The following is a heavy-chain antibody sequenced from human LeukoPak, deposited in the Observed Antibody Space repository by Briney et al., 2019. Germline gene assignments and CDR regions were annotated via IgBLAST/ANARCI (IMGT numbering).Heavy chain of an antibody. CDR1: GFAFSSYT. CDR3: ARIVGHTRSEF. Sequence: GGSLRLSCAASGFAFSSYTMTWVRQAPGKGLEWVSTISGSGDSTYYADSVRGRFTVSRDDSKNTLYLQMSSLRNEDTAVYFCARIVGHTRSEFWGQGTLVTVSS. CDR2: ISGSGDST. V-gene: IGHV3-23*01. J-gene: IGHJ4*02. D-gene: IGHD1-26*01.